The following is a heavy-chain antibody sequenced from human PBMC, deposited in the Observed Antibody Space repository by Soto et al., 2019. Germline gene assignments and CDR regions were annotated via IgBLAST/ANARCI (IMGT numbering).Heavy chain of an antibody. Sequence: PGGSLRLSCAASGFTFSSYWMSWVRQAPGKGLEWVANIDQDGSENYYVDSVKGRFTISRDNAKNSLYLQMNSLRAEDTAVYYCAREEGDGYNNFDYWGQGTLVTVSS. J-gene: IGHJ4*02. CDR3: AREEGDGYNNFDY. CDR1: GFTFSSYW. V-gene: IGHV3-7*03. D-gene: IGHD5-12*01. CDR2: IDQDGSEN.